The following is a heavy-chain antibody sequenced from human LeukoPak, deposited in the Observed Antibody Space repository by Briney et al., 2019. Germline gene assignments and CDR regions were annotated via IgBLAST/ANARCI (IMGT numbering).Heavy chain of an antibody. J-gene: IGHJ4*02. CDR2: IIPILGIA. D-gene: IGHD5-18*01. CDR1: GGTFSSYA. V-gene: IGHV1-69*04. Sequence: ASVKVSCKASGGTFSSYAISWVRQAPGQGLEWMGRIIPILGIANYAQKFQGRVTITADKSTSTAYMELSSLRSEDTAVYYCVLGGHSYGSPSDYWGQGTLVTVSS. CDR3: VLGGHSYGSPSDY.